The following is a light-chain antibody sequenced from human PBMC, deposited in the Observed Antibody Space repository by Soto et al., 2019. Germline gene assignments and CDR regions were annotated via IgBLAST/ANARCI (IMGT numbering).Light chain of an antibody. CDR1: QGIRND. CDR2: AAS. J-gene: IGKJ2*01. V-gene: IGKV1-6*01. CDR3: LQDYNYPYT. Sequence: ALQMTQSPSSLSASVGDRVTITCRASQGIRNDLGWYQQKPGKAPKLLIYAASSLQSGVPSRFSGSGSGTDFTLTISSLQPEDFAAYYCLQDYNYPYTFGQGTKLEIK.